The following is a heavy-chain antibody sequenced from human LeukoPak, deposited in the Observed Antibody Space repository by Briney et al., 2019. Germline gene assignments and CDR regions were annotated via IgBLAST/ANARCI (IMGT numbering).Heavy chain of an antibody. V-gene: IGHV4-59*01. CDR3: ARETSLAGFASGLGFNY. D-gene: IGHD6-19*01. Sequence: PSETLSLTCTVSGGSISGWYWSWIRQPPGKGLEWIGYIYGSGYANYNPSLKSRVTMSIDTSKNHFSLKLTSVTAADTATYYCARETSLAGFASGLGFNYWGQGILVTVSS. CDR1: GGSISGWY. J-gene: IGHJ4*02. CDR2: IYGSGYA.